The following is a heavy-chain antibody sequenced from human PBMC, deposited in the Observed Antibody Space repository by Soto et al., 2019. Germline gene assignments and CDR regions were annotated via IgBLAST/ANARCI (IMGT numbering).Heavy chain of an antibody. J-gene: IGHJ5*02. CDR1: GYTFTSYG. V-gene: IGHV1-18*01. CDR2: ISAYNGNT. CDR3: ARVGDFWSGYHTSYNWFDP. Sequence: GASVKVSCKASGYTFTSYGISWVRQAPGQGLEWMGWISAYNGNTNYAQKLQGRVTMTTDTSTSTAYMELRSLRSDDTAVYYCARVGDFWSGYHTSYNWFDPWGQGTLVTVSS. D-gene: IGHD3-3*01.